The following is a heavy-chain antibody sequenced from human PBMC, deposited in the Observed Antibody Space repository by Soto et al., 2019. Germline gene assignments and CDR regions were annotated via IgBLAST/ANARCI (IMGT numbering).Heavy chain of an antibody. CDR3: ARANVWPPGGGSWSMPFDF. V-gene: IGHV4-4*07. Sequence: QVQLQESGPGLVKPSETLSLTCSVSGGSVSNYYWSWFRQTAGKGLEWIGRIYTGGSTNYNPSLKSRVTLSVDTSKNQFSLRLTSVTAADTAVYYCARANVWPPGGGSWSMPFDFWGQGTLVTVSS. J-gene: IGHJ4*02. CDR2: IYTGGST. CDR1: GGSVSNYY. D-gene: IGHD2-15*01.